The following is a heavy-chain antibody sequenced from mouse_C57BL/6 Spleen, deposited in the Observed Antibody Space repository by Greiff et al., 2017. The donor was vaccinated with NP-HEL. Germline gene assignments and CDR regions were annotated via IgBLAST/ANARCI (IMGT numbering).Heavy chain of an antibody. CDR3: ARIYSNYEGWFAY. CDR1: GYTFTSYW. J-gene: IGHJ3*01. D-gene: IGHD2-5*01. Sequence: QVQLQQPGAELVRPGSSVKLSCKASGYTFTSYWMDWVKQRPGQGLEWIGNIYPSDSETHYNQKFKDKATLTVDKSSSTAYMQLSSLTSEDSAVYYCARIYSNYEGWFAYWGQGTLVTVSA. V-gene: IGHV1-61*01. CDR2: IYPSDSET.